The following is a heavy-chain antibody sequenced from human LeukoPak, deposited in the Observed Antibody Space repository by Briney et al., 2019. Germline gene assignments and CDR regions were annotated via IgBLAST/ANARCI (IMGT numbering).Heavy chain of an antibody. CDR1: GFTFSDYG. CDR2: IRHDESNK. CDR3: AKASSASPSCLNL. J-gene: IGHJ5*02. D-gene: IGHD2-2*01. V-gene: IGHV3-30*02. Sequence: GGSLRLSCAASGFTFSDYGMYWVRQAPGKGLEWVAVIRHDESNKYYADSVKGRFTISRDNFKNTLYLQMSSLGAEDTAMYYCAKASSASPSCLNLWGQGTLVTVSS.